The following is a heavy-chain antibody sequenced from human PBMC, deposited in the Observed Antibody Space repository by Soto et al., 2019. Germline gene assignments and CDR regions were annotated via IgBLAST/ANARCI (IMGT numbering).Heavy chain of an antibody. CDR2: IVVGSGNT. D-gene: IGHD3-22*01. CDR1: GFTFTSSA. V-gene: IGHV1-58*01. CDR3: AAEGEYYDSSGYYSRVH. J-gene: IGHJ4*02. Sequence: ASVKVSCKASGFTFTSSAVQWVRQARGQRLEWIGWIVVGSGNTNYAQKFQERVTITRDMSTSTAYMELSSLRSEDTAVYYCAAEGEYYDSSGYYSRVHWGQGTLVTVSS.